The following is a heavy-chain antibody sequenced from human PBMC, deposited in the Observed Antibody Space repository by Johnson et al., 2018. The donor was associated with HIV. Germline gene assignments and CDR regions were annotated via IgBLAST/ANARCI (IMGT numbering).Heavy chain of an antibody. CDR1: GFTVSSNY. V-gene: IGHV3-66*01. J-gene: IGHJ3*02. Sequence: VQLVESGGGVVRPGGSLRLSCAASGFTVSSNYMSWVRQAPGKGLEWVSVIYSGGSTYYADSVKGRFTISRDNSKNTLYLQMNSLRAEDTAVYYCARDKGIAAAATDDAFDIWGQGTMVTVSS. D-gene: IGHD6-13*01. CDR3: ARDKGIAAAATDDAFDI. CDR2: IYSGGST.